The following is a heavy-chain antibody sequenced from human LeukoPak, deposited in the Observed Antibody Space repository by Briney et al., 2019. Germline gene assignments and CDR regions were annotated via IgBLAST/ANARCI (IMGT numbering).Heavy chain of an antibody. Sequence: GGSLRLSCAASGFTFSSYSMNWVRQAPGKGLEWVSSISSSSSYIYYADSVKGRFTISRDNAKNSLYLQMNSLRAEDTAVYYCAREASYCSSTSCGWFDPWGQGTLVTVSS. CDR2: ISSSSSYI. J-gene: IGHJ5*02. CDR3: AREASYCSSTSCGWFDP. V-gene: IGHV3-21*01. D-gene: IGHD2-2*01. CDR1: GFTFSSYS.